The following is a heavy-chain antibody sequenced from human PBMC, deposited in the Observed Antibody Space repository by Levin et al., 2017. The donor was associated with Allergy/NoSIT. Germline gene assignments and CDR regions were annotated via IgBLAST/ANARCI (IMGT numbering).Heavy chain of an antibody. CDR1: GFTFSSYA. CDR2: ISGSGGST. Sequence: LSLTCAASGFTFSSYAMSWVRQAPGKGLEWVSAISGSGGSTYYADSVKGRFTISRDNSKNTLYLQMNSLRAEDTAVYYCAKDLRAARHTNWFDPWGQGTLVTVSS. CDR3: AKDLRAARHTNWFDP. V-gene: IGHV3-23*01. J-gene: IGHJ5*02. D-gene: IGHD6-6*01.